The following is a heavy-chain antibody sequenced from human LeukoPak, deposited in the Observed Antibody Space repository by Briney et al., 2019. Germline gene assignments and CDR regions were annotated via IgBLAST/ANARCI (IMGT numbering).Heavy chain of an antibody. CDR2: ISAYNGNA. D-gene: IGHD6-19*01. J-gene: IGHJ5*02. V-gene: IGHV1-18*01. CDR3: ARGVSIAVAGTGRWFDP. CDR1: GYTFTSYG. Sequence: ASVKVSCKASGYTFTSYGISWVRQAPGQGLEWMGWISAYNGNANYAQKLQGRVTMTTDTSTSTAYMELRSLRSDDTAVYYCARGVSIAVAGTGRWFDPWGQGTLVTVSS.